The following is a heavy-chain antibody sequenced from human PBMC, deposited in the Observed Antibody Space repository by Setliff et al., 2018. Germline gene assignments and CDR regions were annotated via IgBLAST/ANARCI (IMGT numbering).Heavy chain of an antibody. D-gene: IGHD1-26*01. Sequence: SVKVSCKASGGTFSSYAISWVRQAPGQGLEWMGGIIPILGIANYAQKFQGRVTITADKSTSTAYMELSSLRSDDTAIYFCARHSGRYYVPGTFDSWGQGTLVTVSS. V-gene: IGHV1-69*10. CDR3: ARHSGRYYVPGTFDS. J-gene: IGHJ4*02. CDR1: GGTFSSYA. CDR2: IIPILGIA.